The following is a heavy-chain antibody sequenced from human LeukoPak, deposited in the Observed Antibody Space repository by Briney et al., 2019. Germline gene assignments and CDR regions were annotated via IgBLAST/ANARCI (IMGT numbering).Heavy chain of an antibody. Sequence: ASVKVSCKASGYTFTSYGISWVRQAPGKGLEWMGGFDPEDGETIYAQKFQGRVTMTEDTSTDTAYMELSSLRSEDTAVYYCATSPRQLIFGVVHFDYWGQGTLVTVSS. CDR3: ATSPRQLIFGVVHFDY. D-gene: IGHD3-3*01. J-gene: IGHJ4*02. V-gene: IGHV1-24*01. CDR2: FDPEDGET. CDR1: GYTFTSYG.